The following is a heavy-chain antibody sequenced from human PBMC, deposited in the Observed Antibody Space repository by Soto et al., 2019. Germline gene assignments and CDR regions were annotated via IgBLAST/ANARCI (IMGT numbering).Heavy chain of an antibody. D-gene: IGHD3-9*01. CDR3: ARHRGYYDILTGYYTELNFDY. Sequence: SETLSLTCTVSGGSISSSSYYWGWIRQPPGKGLVWIGSIYYSGTTYYNPSLKSRVTISVDTSKNQFSLKLSSVTAADTAVYYCARHRGYYDILTGYYTELNFDYWGQGTLVTVSS. CDR1: GGSISSSSYY. J-gene: IGHJ4*02. CDR2: IYYSGTT. V-gene: IGHV4-39*01.